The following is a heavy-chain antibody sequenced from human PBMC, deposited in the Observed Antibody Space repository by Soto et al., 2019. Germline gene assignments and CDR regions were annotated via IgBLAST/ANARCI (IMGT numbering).Heavy chain of an antibody. CDR2: ISSSSSYI. J-gene: IGHJ4*02. CDR3: ARGKNYGSGSFHRPFDY. V-gene: IGHV3-21*01. D-gene: IGHD3-10*01. CDR1: GFTFSSYS. Sequence: PVGSLRLSCAASGFTFSSYSMNWVRQAPGKGLEWVSSISSSSSYIYYADSVKGRFTISRDNAKNSLYLQMNSLRAEDTAVYYCARGKNYGSGSFHRPFDYWGQGTLVTVSS.